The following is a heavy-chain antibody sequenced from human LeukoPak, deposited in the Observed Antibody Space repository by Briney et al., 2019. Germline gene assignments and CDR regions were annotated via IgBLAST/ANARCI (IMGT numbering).Heavy chain of an antibody. J-gene: IGHJ5*02. CDR2: IYTSGST. V-gene: IGHV4-4*07. D-gene: IGHD2-2*01. Sequence: PSETLSLTCTVSGGSISSYYWGWIRQPAGKGLEWIGRIYTSGSTNYNPSLKSRVTMSVDTSKNQFSLKLSSVTAADTAVYYCARAIVVVPAAHWFDPWGQGTLVTVSS. CDR1: GGSISSYY. CDR3: ARAIVVVPAAHWFDP.